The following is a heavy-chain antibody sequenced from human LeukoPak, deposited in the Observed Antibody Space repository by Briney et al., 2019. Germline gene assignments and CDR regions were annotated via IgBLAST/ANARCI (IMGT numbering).Heavy chain of an antibody. J-gene: IGHJ4*02. CDR2: IYPGDSDT. CDR1: GYSFPIYY. D-gene: IGHD6-13*01. Sequence: GESLKISCKGSGYSFPIYYIAWVRQMPGKGLEWMGIIYPGDSDTRYSPSFQGQVTISADKSISTAYLQWSSLKASDTAMYYCARRYSSSWYGGDYFDYWGQGTLVTVSS. V-gene: IGHV5-51*01. CDR3: ARRYSSSWYGGDYFDY.